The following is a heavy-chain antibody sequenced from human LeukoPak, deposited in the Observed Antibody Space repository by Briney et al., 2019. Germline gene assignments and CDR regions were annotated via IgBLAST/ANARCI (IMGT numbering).Heavy chain of an antibody. J-gene: IGHJ6*04. V-gene: IGHV1-69*01. CDR1: GGTFSSYA. Sequence: ASVKVSCKASGGTFSSYAISWVRQAPGQGLEWMGGIIPIFGTANYAQKFRGRVTITADESTSTAYMELSSLRSEDTAVYYCATGRQWLVRRYYYYGMDVWGKGTTVTVSS. CDR2: IIPIFGTA. D-gene: IGHD6-19*01. CDR3: ATGRQWLVRRYYYYGMDV.